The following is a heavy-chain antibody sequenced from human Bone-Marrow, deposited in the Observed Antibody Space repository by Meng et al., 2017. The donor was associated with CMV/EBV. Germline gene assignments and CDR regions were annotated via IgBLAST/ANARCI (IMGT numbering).Heavy chain of an antibody. CDR3: ARDRRWVFGVVIYPYGMDV. V-gene: IGHV3-21*01. CDR1: GFIFADYA. Sequence: GESLKISCKTSGFIFADYAMSWVRQAPGKGLEWVSSISSSSSYIYYADSVKGRFTISRDNAKNTLYLQMNSLRAEDTAVYYCARDRRWVFGVVIYPYGMDVWGQGTTVTVSS. CDR2: ISSSSSYI. D-gene: IGHD3-3*01. J-gene: IGHJ6*02.